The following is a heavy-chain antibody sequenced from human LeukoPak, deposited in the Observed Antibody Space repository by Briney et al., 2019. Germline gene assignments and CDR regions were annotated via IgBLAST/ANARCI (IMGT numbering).Heavy chain of an antibody. Sequence: SETLSLTCAVYGGSFSGYYWSWIRQPPGKGLEWIGEINHSGSTNYNPSLKSRVTISVDTSKSQFSLKLSSVTAADTAVYYCARPPGHAQFDPWGQGTLVTVSS. J-gene: IGHJ5*02. V-gene: IGHV4-34*01. CDR2: INHSGST. CDR3: ARPPGHAQFDP. CDR1: GGSFSGYY.